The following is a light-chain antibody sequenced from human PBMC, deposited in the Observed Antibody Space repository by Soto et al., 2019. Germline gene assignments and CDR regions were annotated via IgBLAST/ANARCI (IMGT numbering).Light chain of an antibody. V-gene: IGKV2-28*01. CDR3: AQGLATPFT. Sequence: EIVLTQSPRSLPVTPGEPASISCRSSRNLLHSNGYYYVYWYLQMQGQSQQLLIYFGHNRASGGPDRFSGSGSGTDFTLTISRVEAEDGGVYFCAQGLATPFTFGGGTKV. CDR2: FGH. J-gene: IGKJ4*01. CDR1: RNLLHSNGYYY.